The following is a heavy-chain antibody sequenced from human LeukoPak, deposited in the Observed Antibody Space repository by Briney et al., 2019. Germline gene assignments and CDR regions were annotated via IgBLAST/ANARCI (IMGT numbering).Heavy chain of an antibody. CDR3: ARDSKQQLAKYYYYYMDV. D-gene: IGHD6-13*01. Sequence: SQTLSLTCTVSGTSISRGDSYWSWVRQPPGKGLEWIGYIYYSGSSYYNPSLKSRVTISIDTSKNQFSLNLNSVTAADTAVYYCARDSKQQLAKYYYYYMDVWGKGTTVTVSS. CDR1: GTSISRGDSY. J-gene: IGHJ6*03. CDR2: IYYSGSS. V-gene: IGHV4-30-4*08.